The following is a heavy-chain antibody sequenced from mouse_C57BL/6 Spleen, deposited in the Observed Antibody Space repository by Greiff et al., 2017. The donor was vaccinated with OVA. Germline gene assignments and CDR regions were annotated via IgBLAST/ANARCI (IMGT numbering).Heavy chain of an antibody. CDR3: ARNYGSSYIYWYFDV. Sequence: VQLQQSGPELVKPGASVKIPCKASGYTFTDYNMDWMKQSHGKSLEWIGDINPNNGGTIYNQKFKGKATLTVDKSSSTAYMELRSLTSEDTAVYYCARNYGSSYIYWYFDVWGTGTTVTVSS. V-gene: IGHV1-18*01. J-gene: IGHJ1*03. D-gene: IGHD1-1*01. CDR2: INPNNGGT. CDR1: GYTFTDYN.